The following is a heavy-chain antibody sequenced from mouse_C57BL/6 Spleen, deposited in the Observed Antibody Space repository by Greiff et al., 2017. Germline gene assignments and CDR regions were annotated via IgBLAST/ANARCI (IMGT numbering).Heavy chain of an antibody. D-gene: IGHD1-1*01. J-gene: IGHJ4*01. CDR3: ARCPYDGSSPYAMDY. Sequence: QVQLQQPGAELVKPGASVKLSCKASGYTFTSYWMHWVKQRPGQGLEWIGMIHPNSGSTNYNEKFKSKATLTVDKSSSTAYMQLSSLTSEDYAVYYCARCPYDGSSPYAMDYWGQGTSVTVSS. CDR1: GYTFTSYW. V-gene: IGHV1-64*01. CDR2: IHPNSGST.